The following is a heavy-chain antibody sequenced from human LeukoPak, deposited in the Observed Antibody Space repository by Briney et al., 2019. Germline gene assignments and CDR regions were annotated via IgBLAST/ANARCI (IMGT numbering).Heavy chain of an antibody. V-gene: IGHV3-21*01. D-gene: IGHD2-2*01. CDR2: ISSSSSYI. J-gene: IGHJ6*03. CDR1: GFTFSSYS. CDR3: ARGVVPAAIPQGHRGYYYYMDV. Sequence: PGGSLRLSCAASGFTFSSYSMNWVRQAPGKGLEWVSSISSSSSYIYYADSVKGRFTISRDNAKNSLYLQMNSLRAEDTAVYYCARGVVPAAIPQGHRGYYYYMDVWGKGTTVTVSS.